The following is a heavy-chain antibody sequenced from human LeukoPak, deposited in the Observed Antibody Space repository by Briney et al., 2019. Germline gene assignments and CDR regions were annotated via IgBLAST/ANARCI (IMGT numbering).Heavy chain of an antibody. D-gene: IGHD3-10*01. V-gene: IGHV1-46*01. CDR1: GYTFTSYY. J-gene: IGHJ4*02. CDR3: ARDGRLSEGIRGAPLYYFDY. CDR2: INPSGGST. Sequence: GASVKVSCKASGYTFTSYYMHWVRQAPGQGLEWMGIINPSGGSTSYAQKFQGRVTMTRDTSTSTVYMELSSLRSEDTAVYYCARDGRLSEGIRGAPLYYFDYWGQGTLVTVSS.